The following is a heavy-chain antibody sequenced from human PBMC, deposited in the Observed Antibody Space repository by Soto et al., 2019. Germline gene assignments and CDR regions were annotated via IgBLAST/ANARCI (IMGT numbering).Heavy chain of an antibody. CDR1: GDSISSYY. CDR2: IYYSGST. V-gene: IGHV4-59*01. J-gene: IGHJ5*02. D-gene: IGHD3-3*01. Sequence: PSETLSLTCTVSGDSISSYYWSWIRQPPGKGLEWIGYIYYSGSTNYNPSLKSRVTVSVDTSKNQFSLKLSSVTAADTAVYYCARVSDFWSGYYWFDPWGQGTLVTVS. CDR3: ARVSDFWSGYYWFDP.